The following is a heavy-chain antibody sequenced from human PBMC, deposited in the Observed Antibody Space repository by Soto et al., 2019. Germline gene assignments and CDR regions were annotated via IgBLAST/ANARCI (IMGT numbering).Heavy chain of an antibody. Sequence: SETLSLTCTVSGGSISSYYWSWIRQPPGKGLEWIGYMYNTGSTIYNPSLKSRVTISVDTSKNQFSLKLNSVTAADTAVYYCASNSYGYTCYDDWGQGSLVTVSS. CDR3: ASNSYGYTCYDD. V-gene: IGHV4-59*08. CDR2: MYNTGST. J-gene: IGHJ4*02. D-gene: IGHD5-18*01. CDR1: GGSISSYY.